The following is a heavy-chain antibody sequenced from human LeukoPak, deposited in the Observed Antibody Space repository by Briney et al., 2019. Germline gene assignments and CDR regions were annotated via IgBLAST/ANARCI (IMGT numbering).Heavy chain of an antibody. V-gene: IGHV3-53*01. D-gene: IGHD6-19*01. J-gene: IGHJ4*02. CDR3: AGGSGWYRTPNYFYY. CDR2: IYSGGST. Sequence: PGGSLSLSCPASGFTVGSNYMSWVPKAPGKGLGWVPVIYSGGSTYYADSVKGRFTISRDNSKNTLYLQMNSLRAEDTAVYYCAGGSGWYRTPNYFYYWGQGTLVTVAS. CDR1: GFTVGSNY.